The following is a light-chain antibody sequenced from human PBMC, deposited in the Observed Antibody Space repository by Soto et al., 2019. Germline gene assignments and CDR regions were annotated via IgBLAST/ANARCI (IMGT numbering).Light chain of an antibody. V-gene: IGLV1-47*02. CDR1: DSNVGINF. Sequence: QSVLTQPPSASATPGQRVTISCSGSDSNVGINFVNWYQQLPGTAPKLLIYTNDQRPSGVPDRFSGSKSGTSASLAISGLRSEDEADYYCAAWDDSLSGVVFGGGTKLTVL. CDR3: AAWDDSLSGVV. CDR2: TND. J-gene: IGLJ2*01.